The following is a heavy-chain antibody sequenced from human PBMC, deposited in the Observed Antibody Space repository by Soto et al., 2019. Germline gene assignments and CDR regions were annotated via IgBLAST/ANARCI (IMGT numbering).Heavy chain of an antibody. D-gene: IGHD6-19*01. Sequence: SETLSLTCTGSGGSISSSNCNWIWIRQPPGKGLEWIGYISYSGSTNYNPSLKSRVTISVDTSKNQFSLNLRSVTAADTAVYYCASSPQYSSGWNDYYVMDVWGQGTTVTVSS. CDR1: GGSISSSNCN. V-gene: IGHV4-61*01. J-gene: IGHJ6*02. CDR2: ISYSGST. CDR3: ASSPQYSSGWNDYYVMDV.